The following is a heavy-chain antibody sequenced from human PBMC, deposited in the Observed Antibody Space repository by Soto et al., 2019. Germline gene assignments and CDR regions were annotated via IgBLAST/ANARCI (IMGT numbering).Heavy chain of an antibody. V-gene: IGHV3-23*01. CDR3: ARGLRSVLDY. D-gene: IGHD6-6*01. Sequence: EVQLLESGGGLVQPGGSLSLSCVASEFTFSNYAMTWVRQAPGKGLEWVSSISGSGSITYYAESVKGRFAISRDNSKNTLYLQMTSLRAEDTAIYYCARGLRSVLDYWGQGTLVTVSS. J-gene: IGHJ4*02. CDR1: EFTFSNYA. CDR2: ISGSGSIT.